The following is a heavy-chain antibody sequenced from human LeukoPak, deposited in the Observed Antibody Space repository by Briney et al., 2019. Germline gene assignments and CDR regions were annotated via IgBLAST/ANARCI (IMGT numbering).Heavy chain of an antibody. J-gene: IGHJ3*02. CDR2: ISAYNGNT. V-gene: IGHV1-18*01. CDR1: GYTFTSYG. Sequence: ASVKVSCKASGYTFTSYGISWVRQAPGQGLEWMGWISAYNGNTNYAQKLQGRVTMTTDTSTSTAYMELRSLRSDDTVVYYCASKRDIVVVPAVIGDDAFDIWGQGTMVTVSS. D-gene: IGHD2-2*01. CDR3: ASKRDIVVVPAVIGDDAFDI.